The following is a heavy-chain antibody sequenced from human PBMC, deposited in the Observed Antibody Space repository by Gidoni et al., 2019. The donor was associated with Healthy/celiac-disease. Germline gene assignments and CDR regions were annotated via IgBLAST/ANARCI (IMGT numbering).Heavy chain of an antibody. D-gene: IGHD1-26*01. J-gene: IGHJ6*02. CDR2: ISSSSSYI. V-gene: IGHV3-21*01. CDR3: ARRVGATTQRYYGMDV. CDR1: GFTFSSYS. Sequence: EVQLVESGGGLVKPGGSLRLSCAASGFTFSSYSMNWVRQAPGKGLEWVSSISSSSSYIYYADSVKGRFTISRDNAKNSLYLQMNSLRAEDTAVYYCARRVGATTQRYYGMDVWGQGTTVTVSS.